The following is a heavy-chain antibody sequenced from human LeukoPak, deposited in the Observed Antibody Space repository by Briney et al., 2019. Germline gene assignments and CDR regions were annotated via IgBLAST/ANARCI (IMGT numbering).Heavy chain of an antibody. D-gene: IGHD6-13*01. J-gene: IGHJ6*03. Sequence: PSETLSLTCSVSDDSITMYYWTWIRQPPGKGLEWIGYVDHTGSTNFNPSLNGRVSISRDTTKNLFSLRLRSVTAADTAVYFCARGRVSSSSWYSTYYYYFYMDVWGKGTTVTVSS. CDR2: VDHTGST. CDR1: DDSITMYY. CDR3: ARGRVSSSSWYSTYYYYFYMDV. V-gene: IGHV4-59*01.